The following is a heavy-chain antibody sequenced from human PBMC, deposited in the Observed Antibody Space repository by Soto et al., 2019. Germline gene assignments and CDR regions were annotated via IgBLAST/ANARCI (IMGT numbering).Heavy chain of an antibody. J-gene: IGHJ4*02. CDR2: ISGSGGST. D-gene: IGHD6-19*01. Sequence: EVQLLESGGGLVQPGGSLRLSCAASGFTFSNYAMNWVRQAPGKGLEWVSVISGSGGSTYYADSVKGRFTISRDNSKNTRYRQMNSRRAEETAVYYCASRSSGWYFDYWGQGTLVTVSS. CDR3: ASRSSGWYFDY. V-gene: IGHV3-23*01. CDR1: GFTFSNYA.